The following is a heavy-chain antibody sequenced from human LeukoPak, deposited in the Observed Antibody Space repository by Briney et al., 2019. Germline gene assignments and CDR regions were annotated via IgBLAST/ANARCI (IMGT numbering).Heavy chain of an antibody. CDR3: AKASGKIFGVVIVPIDY. D-gene: IGHD3-3*01. Sequence: GGPLRLSCAASGFTVSSNYMSWVRQAPGKGLEWVSAISGSGGSTYYADSVKGRFTISRDNSKNTLYLQMNSLRAEDTAVYYCAKASGKIFGVVIVPIDYWGQGTLVTVSS. CDR1: GFTVSSNY. V-gene: IGHV3-23*01. J-gene: IGHJ4*02. CDR2: ISGSGGST.